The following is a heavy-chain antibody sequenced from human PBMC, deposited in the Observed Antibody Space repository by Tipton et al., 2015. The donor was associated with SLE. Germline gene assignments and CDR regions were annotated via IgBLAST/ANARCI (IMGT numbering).Heavy chain of an antibody. J-gene: IGHJ6*02. Sequence: SLRLSCAASGFTVSSNYMSWVRQAPGKGLEWVANIKQDGSEKYYVDSVKGRFTISRDNAKNSLYLQMNSLRAEDTAVYYCARDVMSDYIWGSYRTSGMDVWGQGTTVTVSS. CDR1: GFTVSSNY. V-gene: IGHV3-7*01. CDR3: ARDVMSDYIWGSYRTSGMDV. D-gene: IGHD3-16*02. CDR2: IKQDGSEK.